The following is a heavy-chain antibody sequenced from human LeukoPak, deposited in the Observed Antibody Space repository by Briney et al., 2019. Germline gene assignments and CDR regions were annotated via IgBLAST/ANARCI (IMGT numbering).Heavy chain of an antibody. CDR3: ARDLFRIAVAGTGSYFDY. CDR1: GGSISSYY. CDR2: IYYSGST. Sequence: SETLSLTCTVSGGSISSYYWSWIRQPPGKGLEWIGSIYYSGSTYYNPSLKSRVTISVDTSKNQFSLKLSSVTAADTAVYYCARDLFRIAVAGTGSYFDYWGQGTLVTVSS. D-gene: IGHD6-19*01. V-gene: IGHV4-59*12. J-gene: IGHJ4*02.